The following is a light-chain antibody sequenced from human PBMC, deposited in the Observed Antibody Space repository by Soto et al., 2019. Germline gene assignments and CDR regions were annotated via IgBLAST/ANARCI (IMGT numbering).Light chain of an antibody. Sequence: EIVLTQSPGTLSLSPGERVTLSCRASRSVTNNYVAWYQQKPGQAPRLLIYGASSRATGIPDRFSGSGSGTEFTLTISSLQSEDFAVYYCQQYIRWPLTFGGGTKVDIK. CDR1: RSVTNNY. CDR2: GAS. CDR3: QQYIRWPLT. J-gene: IGKJ4*01. V-gene: IGKV3-20*01.